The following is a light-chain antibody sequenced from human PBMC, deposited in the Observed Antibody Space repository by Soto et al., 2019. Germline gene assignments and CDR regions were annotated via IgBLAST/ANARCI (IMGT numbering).Light chain of an antibody. J-gene: IGKJ3*01. V-gene: IGKV1-5*01. CDR1: QSISRS. CDR2: DAS. Sequence: DIQMTQSPSTLSASVGDRVTITCRASQSISRSLAWYPQNPGKAPSLLIYDASSLEGGVPSRFSGSGFGTEFTLTITNLEPADFATYYCQQYSDFLISFGPGTTVDFK. CDR3: QQYSDFLIS.